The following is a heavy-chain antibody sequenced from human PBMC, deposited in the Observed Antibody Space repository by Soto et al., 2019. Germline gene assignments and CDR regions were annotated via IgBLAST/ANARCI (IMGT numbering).Heavy chain of an antibody. CDR2: IDNSGST. CDR1: VGSISNYF. V-gene: IGHV4-4*07. CDR3: ARGGQDFWSGPFDY. J-gene: IGHJ4*02. Sequence: SETLSLTCTVSVGSISNYFCNWIRQPAGKGLEWIGRIDNSGSTNYNPSLKSRVTMSADTSRNQFSLKLNSVTAADTAVYYCARGGQDFWSGPFDYWGQGAQVTVSS. D-gene: IGHD3-3*01.